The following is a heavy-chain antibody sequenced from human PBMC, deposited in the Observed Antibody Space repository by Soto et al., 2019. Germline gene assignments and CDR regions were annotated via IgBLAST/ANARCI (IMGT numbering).Heavy chain of an antibody. D-gene: IGHD2-8*01. CDR3: ARGMRRCTNGVCYPNYYYYGMDV. CDR1: GGTLSSYA. CDR2: IIPIFGTA. J-gene: IGHJ6*02. Sequence: VASVTVSCKASGGTLSSYAISWVRQAPGQGLEWMGGIIPIFGTANYAQKFQGRVTITADESTSTAYMELSSLRSEDTAVYYCARGMRRCTNGVCYPNYYYYGMDVWGQGTTVTVSS. V-gene: IGHV1-69*13.